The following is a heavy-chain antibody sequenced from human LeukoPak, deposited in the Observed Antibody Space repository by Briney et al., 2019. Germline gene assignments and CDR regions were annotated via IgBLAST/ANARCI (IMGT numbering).Heavy chain of an antibody. CDR3: ARTAAAGTEEVDY. D-gene: IGHD6-13*01. V-gene: IGHV4-39*01. Sequence: PSETLSLTCTVSGGSISSSSYYWGWIRQPPGKGLEWIGSIYYSGSTYYNPSLESRVTISVDTSKNQFSLKLSSVTAADTAVYYCARTAAAGTEEVDYWGQGTLVTVSS. CDR1: GGSISSSSYY. CDR2: IYYSGST. J-gene: IGHJ4*02.